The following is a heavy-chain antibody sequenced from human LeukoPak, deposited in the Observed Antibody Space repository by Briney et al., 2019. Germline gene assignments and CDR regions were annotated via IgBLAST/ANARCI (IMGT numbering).Heavy chain of an antibody. CDR2: IGGSGGAM. CDR3: AKGGTSSSRFDS. CDR1: GFTFSSYS. Sequence: GGSLRLSCAASGFTFSSYSMNWVRQAPGQGLEWVSTIGGSGGAMFYADSVKGRFTISRDNSKNTLSLEMGSLRAEDTALYYCAKGGTSSSRFDSWGQGTLVTVSS. V-gene: IGHV3-23*01. D-gene: IGHD6-6*01. J-gene: IGHJ4*02.